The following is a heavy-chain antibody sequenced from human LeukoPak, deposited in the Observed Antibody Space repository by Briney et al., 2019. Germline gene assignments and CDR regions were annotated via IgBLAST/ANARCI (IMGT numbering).Heavy chain of an antibody. CDR2: ISYDGSNK. V-gene: IGHV3-30*03. J-gene: IGHJ4*02. D-gene: IGHD2-15*01. CDR1: GFTFSSYG. CDR3: ARGGFGEY. Sequence: PGGSLRLSCAASGFTFSSYGMHWVRQAPGKGLEWVAVISYDGSNKYYADSVKGRFTISRDNAKNSLYLQMNSLRAEDTAVYYCARGGFGEYWGQGTLVTVSS.